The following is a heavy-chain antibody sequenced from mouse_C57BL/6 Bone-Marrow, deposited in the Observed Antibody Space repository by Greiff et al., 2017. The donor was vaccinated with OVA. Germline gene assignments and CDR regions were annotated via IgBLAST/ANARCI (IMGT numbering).Heavy chain of an antibody. CDR3: AKMDYYGSSYGAMDY. J-gene: IGHJ4*01. D-gene: IGHD1-1*01. CDR2: IWRGGST. CDR1: GFSLTSYG. Sequence: VQLQESGPGLVQPSQSLSITCTVSGFSLTSYGVHWVRQSPGKGLEWLGVIWRGGSTDYNAAFMSRLSITKDNSKSQVFFKMNSLQADDTAIYYCAKMDYYGSSYGAMDYWGQGTSVTVSS. V-gene: IGHV2-5*01.